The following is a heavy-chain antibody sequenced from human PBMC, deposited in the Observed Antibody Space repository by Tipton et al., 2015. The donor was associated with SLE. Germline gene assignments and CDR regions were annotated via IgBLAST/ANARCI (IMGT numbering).Heavy chain of an antibody. Sequence: TLSLTCTVSGGSINNYYWSWIRQPPGKGLDWIGYISDSGSTNYNPSLKSRVTISVDKSKSQFSLRLNSVTAADTAVYYCARGRYSSSSVYYYYYMDVWGKGTTVTVSS. CDR2: ISDSGST. CDR3: ARGRYSSSSVYYYYYMDV. CDR1: GGSINNYY. V-gene: IGHV4-59*01. J-gene: IGHJ6*03. D-gene: IGHD6-6*01.